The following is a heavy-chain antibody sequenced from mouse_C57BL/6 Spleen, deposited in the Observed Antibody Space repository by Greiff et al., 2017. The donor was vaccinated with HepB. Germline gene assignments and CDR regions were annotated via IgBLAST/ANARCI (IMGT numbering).Heavy chain of an antibody. Sequence: EVQLQQSGPELVKPGASVKISCKASGYTFTDYYMHWVKQSHGQSLEWIGDINPNNGGTSYNQKFKGKATLTVDKSSSTAYMELRSLTSEDSAVYYCARYGPLYDYFDYWGQGTTLTVSS. J-gene: IGHJ2*01. CDR2: INPNNGGT. D-gene: IGHD1-1*01. V-gene: IGHV1-26*01. CDR1: GYTFTDYY. CDR3: ARYGPLYDYFDY.